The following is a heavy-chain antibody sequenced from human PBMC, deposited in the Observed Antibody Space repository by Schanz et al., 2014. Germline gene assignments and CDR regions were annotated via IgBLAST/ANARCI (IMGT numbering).Heavy chain of an antibody. CDR3: ARDFSGYVGNYFDY. CDR2: ISPYTGNT. V-gene: IGHV1-18*01. Sequence: QVQLVQSWAEVKGPGASVKVSCKTSGYTFSDYGITWVRQAPGQGLEWVGWISPYTGNTHYFDKMEGRVTMTTDTSANTAYMELTSLRFDDTAVYYCARDFSGYVGNYFDYWGQGTLVTVSS. CDR1: GYTFSDYG. D-gene: IGHD5-12*01. J-gene: IGHJ4*02.